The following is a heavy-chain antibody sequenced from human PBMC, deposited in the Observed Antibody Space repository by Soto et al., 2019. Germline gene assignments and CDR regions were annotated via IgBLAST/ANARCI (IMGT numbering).Heavy chain of an antibody. D-gene: IGHD4-17*01. CDR2: MNPNSGNT. Sequence: VQLVQSGAEVKKPGASVKVSCKASGYTFTSYDINWVRQATGQGLEWMGWMNPNSGNTGYAQKFQGRVTMTRNTSICKANMELSSLRSEHTAVHYCATTIYGDNVDYWGQGTLVTVSS. CDR3: ATTIYGDNVDY. J-gene: IGHJ4*02. V-gene: IGHV1-8*01. CDR1: GYTFTSYD.